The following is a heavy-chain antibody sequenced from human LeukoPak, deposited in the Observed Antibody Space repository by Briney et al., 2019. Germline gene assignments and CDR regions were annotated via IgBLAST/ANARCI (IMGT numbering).Heavy chain of an antibody. J-gene: IGHJ6*03. D-gene: IGHD2-2*01. Sequence: SVKVSCKASGGTFSSYAISWVRQAPGQGLEWMGGIIPIFGTANYAQKFQGRVTITTDESTNTAYMELSRLRSDDTAVYYCARPAASTYYYFYYYMDVWGKGTTVTVSS. CDR1: GGTFSSYA. V-gene: IGHV1-69*05. CDR2: IIPIFGTA. CDR3: ARPAASTYYYFYYYMDV.